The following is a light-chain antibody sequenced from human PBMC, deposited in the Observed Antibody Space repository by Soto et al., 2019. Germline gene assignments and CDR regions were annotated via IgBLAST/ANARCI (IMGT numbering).Light chain of an antibody. CDR2: DAS. J-gene: IGKJ2*01. CDR3: QQYNNWPRT. Sequence: EIVMTQSPATLSVSPGERVTLSCGAIQSVSTNLAWYQQRPGQAPRLLMYDASTRATGIPARFSGSGSGTEFTLTITSLQSEDFAVYYCQQYNNWPRTFGQGTKLEIK. V-gene: IGKV3-15*01. CDR1: QSVSTN.